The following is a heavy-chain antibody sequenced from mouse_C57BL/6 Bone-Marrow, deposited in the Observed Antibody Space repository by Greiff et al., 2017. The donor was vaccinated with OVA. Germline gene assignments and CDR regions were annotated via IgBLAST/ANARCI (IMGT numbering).Heavy chain of an antibody. CDR3: ARWGSNSDAY. CDR2: IYPGDGDT. J-gene: IGHJ3*01. CDR1: GYAFSSYW. Sequence: VQLKESGAELVKPGASVKISCKASGYAFSSYWMNWVKQRPGKGLEWIGQIYPGDGDTNYNGKFKGKATLTADKSSSTAYMQLSSLTSEDSAVYFCARWGSNSDAYWGQGTLVTVSA. D-gene: IGHD2-5*01. V-gene: IGHV1-80*01.